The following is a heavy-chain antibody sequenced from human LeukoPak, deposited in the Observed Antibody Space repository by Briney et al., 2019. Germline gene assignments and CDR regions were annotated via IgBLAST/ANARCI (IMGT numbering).Heavy chain of an antibody. CDR3: ARGTGLAYFDY. D-gene: IGHD2-2*01. V-gene: IGHV4-4*07. CDR1: GGSISSYY. Sequence: SETLSLTCTVAGGSISSYYWSWIRQPAGKGLEWIGRIYTSGSTNSNPSLQSRVTMSVDTSTNQFSLKLSSVTAADTAVYYCARGTGLAYFDYWGPGTLVTVSS. CDR2: IYTSGST. J-gene: IGHJ4*02.